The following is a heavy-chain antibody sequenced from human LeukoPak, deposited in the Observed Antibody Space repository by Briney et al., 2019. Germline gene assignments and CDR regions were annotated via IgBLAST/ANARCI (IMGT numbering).Heavy chain of an antibody. Sequence: GGSLRLSCAASGFTFNNAWMSWVRQTPGKGLEWVGHIKRKTDGGTTDYAAPVKGRFTISRDDSKNTLYLQMNSLKTEDTAVYYCTTRRPYFYDTSTYYFFDYWGQGTLVTVSS. V-gene: IGHV3-15*01. CDR2: IKRKTDGGTT. D-gene: IGHD3-22*01. J-gene: IGHJ4*02. CDR1: GFTFNNAW. CDR3: TTRRPYFYDTSTYYFFDY.